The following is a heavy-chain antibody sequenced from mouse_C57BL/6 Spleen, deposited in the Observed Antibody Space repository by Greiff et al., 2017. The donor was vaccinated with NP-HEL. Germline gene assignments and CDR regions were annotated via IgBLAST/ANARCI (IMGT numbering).Heavy chain of an antibody. D-gene: IGHD1-1*01. Sequence: QVQLQQSGAELVKPGASVKLSCKASGYTFTSYWMHWVKQRPGRGLEWIGRIDPNSGGTKYNEKFKSTATLTVDKPSSTAYMQLSSLTSEDSAVYYGAREYYGSSSFAYWGQGTLVTVSA. J-gene: IGHJ3*01. CDR2: IDPNSGGT. V-gene: IGHV1-72*01. CDR1: GYTFTSYW. CDR3: AREYYGSSSFAY.